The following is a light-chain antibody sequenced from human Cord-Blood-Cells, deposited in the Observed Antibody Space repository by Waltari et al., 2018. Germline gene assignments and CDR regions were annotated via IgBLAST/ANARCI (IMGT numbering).Light chain of an antibody. CDR2: GAS. J-gene: IGKJ2*01. CDR3: QQYGSSPRT. Sequence: EIVLTQSPGTLSLSPGGRATLPCRPSQSVSSSYLAWYQQKPGQAPRLLIYGASSRATGIPDRFSGSGSGTDFTLTISRLEPEDFAVYYCQQYGSSPRTFGQGTKLEIK. CDR1: QSVSSSY. V-gene: IGKV3-20*01.